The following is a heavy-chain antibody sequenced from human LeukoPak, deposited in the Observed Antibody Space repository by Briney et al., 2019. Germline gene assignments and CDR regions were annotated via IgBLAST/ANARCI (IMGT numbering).Heavy chain of an antibody. J-gene: IGHJ5*02. CDR3: ARDPKFTMVRGAHPFNWFDP. CDR1: GFTFSSYW. CDR2: INSGGSST. D-gene: IGHD3-10*01. Sequence: GGSLRLSCAASGFTFSSYWMHWVRQAPGKGLVWVSRINSGGSSTSYADSVKGRFTISRDNAKNTLYLQMNSLRAEDTAVYYCARDPKFTMVRGAHPFNWFDPWGQGTLVTVSS. V-gene: IGHV3-74*01.